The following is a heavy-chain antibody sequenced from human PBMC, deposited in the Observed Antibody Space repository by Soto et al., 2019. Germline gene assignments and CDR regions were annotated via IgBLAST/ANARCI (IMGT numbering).Heavy chain of an antibody. CDR1: GFTFTDSV. J-gene: IGHJ6*02. V-gene: IGHV1-58*01. CDR2: IVVGSDNT. D-gene: IGHD2-8*02. CDR3: AAGRTGGSYYGMDV. Sequence: QMQLVQSGPEVKKPGTSVQVSCKVSGFTFTDSVVQWVRQARGQGLEWIGWIVVGSDNTNYAQKFQERVTITRDMSTSRAYMELSSLRSEDTAVYYCAAGRTGGSYYGMDVWGQGTTVTVSS.